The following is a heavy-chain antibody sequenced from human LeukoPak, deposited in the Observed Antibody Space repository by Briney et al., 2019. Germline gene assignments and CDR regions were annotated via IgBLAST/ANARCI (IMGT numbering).Heavy chain of an antibody. CDR3: ARSPSDSSGYSNWFDP. V-gene: IGHV4-31*03. J-gene: IGHJ5*02. CDR2: IYYSGST. Sequence: SETLSLTCTVSGGSISSAGYYWSWIRQHPGKGLEWSGYIYYSGSTHYNPSLKSRVSISVDTSKNQFSLKLSSVTAADTAVYYCARSPSDSSGYSNWFDPWGQGTLVTVSS. CDR1: GGSISSAGYY. D-gene: IGHD3-22*01.